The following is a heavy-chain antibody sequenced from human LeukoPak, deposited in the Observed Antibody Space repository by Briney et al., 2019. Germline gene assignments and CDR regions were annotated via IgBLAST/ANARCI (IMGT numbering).Heavy chain of an antibody. Sequence: PGGSLRLSCAASGFTFSSYGMHWVRQAPGKGLEWVAVIWYDGSNKYYADSVKGRFTISRDNSKNTLYLQMNSLRAEDTAVYYCARDLRIAVAGREGILGYYYGMDVWGQGTTVTVSS. V-gene: IGHV3-33*01. CDR2: IWYDGSNK. J-gene: IGHJ6*02. CDR3: ARDLRIAVAGREGILGYYYGMDV. D-gene: IGHD6-19*01. CDR1: GFTFSSYG.